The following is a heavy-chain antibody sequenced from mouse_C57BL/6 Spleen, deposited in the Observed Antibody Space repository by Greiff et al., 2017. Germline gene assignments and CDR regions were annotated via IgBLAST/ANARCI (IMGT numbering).Heavy chain of an antibody. CDR3: ARVSNWFFDY. Sequence: EVKLVESGGDLVKPGGSLKLSCAASGFTFSSYGMSWVRQTPDKRLEWVATISSGGSYTYYPDSVKGRFTISRDNAKNTLYLQMSSLKSEDTSMYYCARVSNWFFDYWGQGTTLTVSS. D-gene: IGHD4-1*01. CDR2: ISSGGSYT. V-gene: IGHV5-6*01. CDR1: GFTFSSYG. J-gene: IGHJ2*01.